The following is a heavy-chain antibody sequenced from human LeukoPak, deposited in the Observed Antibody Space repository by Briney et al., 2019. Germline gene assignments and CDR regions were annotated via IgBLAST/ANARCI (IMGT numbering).Heavy chain of an antibody. D-gene: IGHD2-21*02. CDR1: GGSISSGGYY. CDR2: IYYSGST. Sequence: PSETLSLTCTVSGGSISSGGYYWSWIRQHPGKGLEWIGYIYYSGSTYYNPSLKSRVTISVDTSKNQFSLKLSSVAAADTAVYYCARGAVAGVHEVTGIGYWGQGTLVTVSS. J-gene: IGHJ4*02. V-gene: IGHV4-31*03. CDR3: ARGAVAGVHEVTGIGY.